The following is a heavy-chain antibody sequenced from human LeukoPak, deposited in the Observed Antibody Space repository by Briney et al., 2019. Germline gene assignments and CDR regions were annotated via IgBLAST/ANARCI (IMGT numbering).Heavy chain of an antibody. CDR1: GGSFSGYY. D-gene: IGHD3-22*01. CDR2: INHSGST. V-gene: IGHV4-34*01. J-gene: IGHJ4*02. Sequence: PSETLSLTCAVYGGSFSGYYWSWIRQPPGKGLEWIGEINHSGSTNYNPSLKSRVTISVDTSKNQFSLKLSSVTAADTAVYYCARAYDSSGYYSAFDYWGQGTLVTVSS. CDR3: ARAYDSSGYYSAFDY.